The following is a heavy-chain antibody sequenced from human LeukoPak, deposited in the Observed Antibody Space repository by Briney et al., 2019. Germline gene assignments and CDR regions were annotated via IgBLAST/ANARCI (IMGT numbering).Heavy chain of an antibody. CDR3: VRAVAGYFDY. D-gene: IGHD6-19*01. J-gene: IGHJ4*02. CDR1: GFTFSSYS. CDR2: ISSSSSYI. V-gene: IGHV3-21*01. Sequence: GGSLRLSCAASGFTFSSYSMNWVRQAPGKGLEWVSSISSSSSYIYYADSVKGRFTISRDNPKNSLYLQMNSLRAEDTAVYYCVRAVAGYFDYWGQGTLVTVSS.